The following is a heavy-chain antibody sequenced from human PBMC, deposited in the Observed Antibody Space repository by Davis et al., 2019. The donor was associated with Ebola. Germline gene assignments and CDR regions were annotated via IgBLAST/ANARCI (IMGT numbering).Heavy chain of an antibody. CDR1: GLTFSKYS. CDR2: VSRDGNST. V-gene: IGHV3-74*01. J-gene: IGHJ4*02. Sequence: HTGGSLRLSCVVSGLTFSKYSMHWVRQASGKGLVWVSRVSRDGNSTSYADSVKGRFTISRDNAKNTLYLQMNSLRVEDTALYYCTSLTDPFDFWGQGTQVTVSS. D-gene: IGHD7-27*01. CDR3: TSLTDPFDF.